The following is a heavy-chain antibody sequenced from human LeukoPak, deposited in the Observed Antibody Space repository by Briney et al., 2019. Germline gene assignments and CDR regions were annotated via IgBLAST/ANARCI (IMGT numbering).Heavy chain of an antibody. V-gene: IGHV3-11*05. CDR1: GFTFSDYY. Sequence: GGSLRLSCAASGFTFSDYYMTWVRQAPGKGLEWLSYISGSSHYTKYADSVKGRFTISRDNAKNSLYLQMNSLSAEDTAVYYCATAGAVTPPRLWGKGTLVTVSS. CDR2: ISGSSHYT. J-gene: IGHJ4*02. D-gene: IGHD4-17*01. CDR3: ATAGAVTPPRL.